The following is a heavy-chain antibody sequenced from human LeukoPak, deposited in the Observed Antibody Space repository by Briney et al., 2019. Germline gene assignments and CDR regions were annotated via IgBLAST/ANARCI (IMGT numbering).Heavy chain of an antibody. Sequence: PGGSLRLSCGASGFTFSSYWVSWVRQAPGKGLEWVANIKEDGSETHYEDSVKGRFTISRDNAKYSLYVQMNSLRAEDTAVYYCARNPWFGEGMGMDVWGQGTTVTVSS. V-gene: IGHV3-7*01. CDR1: GFTFSSYW. CDR3: ARNPWFGEGMGMDV. D-gene: IGHD3-10*01. CDR2: IKEDGSET. J-gene: IGHJ6*02.